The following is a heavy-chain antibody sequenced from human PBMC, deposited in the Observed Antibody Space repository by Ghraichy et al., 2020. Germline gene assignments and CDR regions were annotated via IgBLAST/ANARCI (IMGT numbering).Heavy chain of an antibody. J-gene: IGHJ6*02. V-gene: IGHV3-53*04. CDR2: IYSGGST. Sequence: SCAASGFTVSSNYMSWVRQAPGKGLEWVSVIYSGGSTYYADSVKGRFTISRHNSKNTLYLQMNSLRAEDTAVYYCARDTRGYCSSTSCYEDYYYYGMDVWGQGTTVTVSS. D-gene: IGHD2-2*01. CDR1: GFTVSSNY. CDR3: ARDTRGYCSSTSCYEDYYYYGMDV.